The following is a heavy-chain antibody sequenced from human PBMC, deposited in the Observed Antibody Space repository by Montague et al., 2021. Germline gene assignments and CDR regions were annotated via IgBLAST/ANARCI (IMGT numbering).Heavy chain of an antibody. D-gene: IGHD3-22*01. J-gene: IGHJ3*02. Sequence: TLSLTCVVSGDSISSGGYSWSWIRQPPGKGLEWIGYIYHTGSASHNPSLKSRVIISVDRAKNHFSLKLSSVTAADTAVYYCARGIAAHYYDSSGDAFDIWGQGTMVTVSS. V-gene: IGHV4-30-2*01. CDR3: ARGIAAHYYDSSGDAFDI. CDR2: IYHTGSA. CDR1: GDSISSGGYS.